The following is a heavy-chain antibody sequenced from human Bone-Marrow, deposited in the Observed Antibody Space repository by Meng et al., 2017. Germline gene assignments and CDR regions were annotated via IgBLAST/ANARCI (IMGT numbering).Heavy chain of an antibody. J-gene: IGHJ4*02. CDR2: IKEDGSEK. D-gene: IGHD3-16*02. V-gene: IGHV3-7*01. CDR3: AKDILFI. CDR1: GFTFSDSW. Sequence: GESLKISCAASGFTFSDSWMTWVRQAPGKGLEWVANIKEDGSEKYYVDSVRGRFTISRDNAKSSLYFQMNSLKVEDTAVYYCAKDILFIGGQGTLVTVSS.